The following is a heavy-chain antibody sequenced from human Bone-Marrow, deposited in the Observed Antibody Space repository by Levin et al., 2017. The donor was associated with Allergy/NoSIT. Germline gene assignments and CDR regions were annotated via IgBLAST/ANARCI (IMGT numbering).Heavy chain of an antibody. D-gene: IGHD4-17*01. CDR3: ARAAVTVRQYNWFDP. J-gene: IGHJ5*02. V-gene: IGHV3-30*04. Sequence: GGSLRLSCAASGFTFSSYAMHWVRQAPGKGLEWVAVISYDGSNKYYADSVKGRFTISRDNSKNTLYLQMNSLRAEDTAVYYCARAAVTVRQYNWFDPWGQGTLVTVSS. CDR2: ISYDGSNK. CDR1: GFTFSSYA.